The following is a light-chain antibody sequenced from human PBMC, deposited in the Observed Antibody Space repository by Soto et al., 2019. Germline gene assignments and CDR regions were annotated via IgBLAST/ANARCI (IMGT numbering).Light chain of an antibody. J-gene: IGLJ3*02. CDR1: SSDIGVYNY. CDR3: SSFTTSATWV. CDR2: EVS. Sequence: QSALTQPASVSGSPGQSITISCTGTSSDIGVYNYVSWYQQHPGKAPKLVICEVSNRPSGVSSRFSGSKSGNTASLTISGLRAEDEADYYCSSFTTSATWVFGGGTKLTVL. V-gene: IGLV2-14*01.